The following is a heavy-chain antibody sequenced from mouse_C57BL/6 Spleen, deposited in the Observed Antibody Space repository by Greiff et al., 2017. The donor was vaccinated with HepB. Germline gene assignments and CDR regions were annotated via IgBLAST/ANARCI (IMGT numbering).Heavy chain of an antibody. CDR2: IYPGDGDT. J-gene: IGHJ2*01. CDR1: GYAFSSYW. CDR3: ASLYYGYDEDYFDY. V-gene: IGHV1-80*01. Sequence: QVHVKQSGAELVKPGASVKISCKASGYAFSSYWMNWVKQRPGKGLEWIGQIYPGDGDTNYNGKFKGKATLTAYKSSSPASMQLSSLTSEASAISFCASLYYGYDEDYFDYWGQGTTLTVSS. D-gene: IGHD2-2*01.